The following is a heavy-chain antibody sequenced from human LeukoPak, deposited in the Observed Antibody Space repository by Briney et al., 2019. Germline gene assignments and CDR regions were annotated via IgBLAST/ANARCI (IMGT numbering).Heavy chain of an antibody. Sequence: GGSLRLSCAASGFTFSSYAMSWVRQAPGKGLEWVSAISGSGGSTYYADSVKGRFTISRDNSKNTLYLQMNSLRAEDTAVYYCARGGYYDSSGYYEGAGFDYWGQGTLVTVSS. D-gene: IGHD3-22*01. CDR1: GFTFSSYA. CDR3: ARGGYYDSSGYYEGAGFDY. V-gene: IGHV3-23*01. CDR2: ISGSGGST. J-gene: IGHJ4*02.